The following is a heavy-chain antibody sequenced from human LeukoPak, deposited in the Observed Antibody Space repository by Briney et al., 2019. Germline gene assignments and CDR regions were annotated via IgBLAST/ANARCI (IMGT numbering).Heavy chain of an antibody. CDR2: IYPGDSDT. J-gene: IGHJ4*02. Sequence: GESLKISCKASGYTFANCWIGWVRQMPGKGLEWMGIIYPGDSDTRYSPSFQGQDTISADKSISTAYLQWSSLRASDTAIYYCAKRGSNYYFDYWGQGALVTVSS. D-gene: IGHD5-12*01. V-gene: IGHV5-51*01. CDR1: GYTFANCW. CDR3: AKRGSNYYFDY.